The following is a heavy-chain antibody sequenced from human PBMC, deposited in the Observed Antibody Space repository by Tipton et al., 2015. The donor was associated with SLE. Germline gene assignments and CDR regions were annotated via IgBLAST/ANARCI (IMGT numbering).Heavy chain of an antibody. D-gene: IGHD2-21*01. CDR1: GGSLSTNDF. CDR2: ISHTGST. CDR3: ARDLGGCGDTKCSYYFDS. Sequence: SLRLSCGISGGSLSTNDFWSWVRQLPGKGLEWIAEISHTGSTNVNSSLKSRVSISVETSKNQISLKLSSVTAADTAVYYCARDLGGCGDTKCSYYFDSWGQGTVVTVSS. J-gene: IGHJ4*02. V-gene: IGHV4-4*02.